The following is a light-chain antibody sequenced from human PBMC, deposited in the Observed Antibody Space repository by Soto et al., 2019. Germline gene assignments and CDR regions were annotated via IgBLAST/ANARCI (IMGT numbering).Light chain of an antibody. J-gene: IGLJ2*01. CDR3: SSYTSSSTQV. Sequence: QSALTQPASVSGSPEQSITISCTGTSTDVGGYNYVSWYQQHPGKAPKLMVYDISNRPSGVSNRFSGSKSGNTASLTISGLQAEDEADYYCSSYTSSSTQVFGGGSKLTV. CDR1: STDVGGYNY. CDR2: DIS. V-gene: IGLV2-14*01.